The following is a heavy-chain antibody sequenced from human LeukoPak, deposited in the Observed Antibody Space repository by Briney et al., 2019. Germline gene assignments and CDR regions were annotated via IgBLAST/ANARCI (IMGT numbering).Heavy chain of an antibody. CDR1: GGSFSGYY. D-gene: IGHD5-18*01. CDR2: INHSGST. J-gene: IGHJ4*02. CDR3: ARTNYRGYSYGFVY. V-gene: IGHV4-34*01. Sequence: PSETLSLTCAVYGGSFSGYYWSWIRQPPGKGLEWIGEINHSGSTNYNPSLKSRVTISVDTSKNQFSLKLSSVTAADTAVYYCARTNYRGYSYGFVYCGQGTLVTVSS.